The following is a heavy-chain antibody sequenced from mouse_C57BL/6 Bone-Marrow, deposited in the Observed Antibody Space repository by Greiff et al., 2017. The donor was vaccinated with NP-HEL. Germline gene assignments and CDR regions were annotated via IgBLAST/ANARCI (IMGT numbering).Heavy chain of an antibody. CDR3: TRRYSNYGAWFAY. J-gene: IGHJ3*01. CDR1: GYTFTSYW. CDR2: IYPGNSDT. Sequence: EVQLQQSGTVLARPGASVKMSCKTSGYTFTSYWMHWVKQRPGQGLEWIGAIYPGNSDTSYNQKFKGKAKLTAVTSASTAYMELSSLTNEDAAVYYCTRRYSNYGAWFAYWGQGTLVTVSA. V-gene: IGHV1-5*01. D-gene: IGHD2-5*01.